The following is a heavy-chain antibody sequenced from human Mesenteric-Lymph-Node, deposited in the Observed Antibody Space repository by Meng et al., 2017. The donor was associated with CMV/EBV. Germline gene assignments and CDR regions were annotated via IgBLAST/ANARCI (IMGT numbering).Heavy chain of an antibody. Sequence: FSNYAMKWVRQAPGQGLEWMGGINTKTGNPTYAQGFTGRFVFSLDTSVSTAYLHITSLKADDTAVYYCARGSSVYYGSATYYNVGLDYWGQGTLVTVSS. D-gene: IGHD3-10*01. CDR2: INTKTGNP. CDR1: FSNYA. V-gene: IGHV7-4-1*02. CDR3: ARGSSVYYGSATYYNVGLDY. J-gene: IGHJ4*02.